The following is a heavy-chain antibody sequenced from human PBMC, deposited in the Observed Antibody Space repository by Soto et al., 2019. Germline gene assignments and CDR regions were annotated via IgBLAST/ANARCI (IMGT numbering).Heavy chain of an antibody. J-gene: IGHJ4*02. D-gene: IGHD1-1*01. V-gene: IGHV3-7*01. CDR1: GSTFSSYW. CDR3: TRTGTSHY. CDR2: IKQDGSEK. Sequence: PGGSLRLSCAASGSTFSSYWMSWVRQAPGKGLEWVANIKQDGSEKYYEDSMKGRFTISRDNAKNSLYLQMDSLTADDTAVYFCTRTGTSHYWGRGTLVTVSS.